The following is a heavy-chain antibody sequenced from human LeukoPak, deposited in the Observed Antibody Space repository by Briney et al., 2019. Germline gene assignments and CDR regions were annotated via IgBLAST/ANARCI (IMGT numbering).Heavy chain of an antibody. D-gene: IGHD2-2*02. CDR3: ARDRVTYTTSVDPLDC. J-gene: IGHJ4*02. CDR2: ISSTSTTV. CDR1: GFTFSSYS. V-gene: IGHV3-48*01. Sequence: GGSLRLSCAASGFTFSSYSMNWVRQAPGQGLEGISYISSTSTTVLSADSVKGRFTISRDNAKNSLDLQMNSLRAEDTAVYYCARDRVTYTTSVDPLDCWGQGTLVTVSS.